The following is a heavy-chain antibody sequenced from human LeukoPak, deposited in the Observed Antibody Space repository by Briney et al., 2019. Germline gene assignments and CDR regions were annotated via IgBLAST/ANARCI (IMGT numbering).Heavy chain of an antibody. J-gene: IGHJ4*02. CDR3: ARGRLFVVD. Sequence: SETLSLTCAVYGGSFSGYYWSWIRQPPGKGLEWIGEINHGGSTNYNPSLKSRVTISVDTSKNQFTLKLSSVTAADTAVYYCARGRLFVVDWGQGTLVTVSS. CDR2: INHGGST. CDR1: GGSFSGYY. V-gene: IGHV4-34*01. D-gene: IGHD6-6*01.